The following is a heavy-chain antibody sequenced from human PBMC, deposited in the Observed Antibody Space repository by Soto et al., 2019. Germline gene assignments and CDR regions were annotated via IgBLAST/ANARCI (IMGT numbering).Heavy chain of an antibody. CDR1: GGSFRGYY. V-gene: IGHV4-34*01. J-gene: IGHJ4*02. CDR3: ASSRGLGNSGSLFYDS. D-gene: IGHD1-26*01. Sequence: SETLSLTCAVYGGSFRGYYCSWIRQPPGKGLEWIGEINHSGSTNYNPSLKSRVTISVDTSKNQFSLKLSSVTAADTAVYYCASSRGLGNSGSLFYDSWGQGTLVTVSS. CDR2: INHSGST.